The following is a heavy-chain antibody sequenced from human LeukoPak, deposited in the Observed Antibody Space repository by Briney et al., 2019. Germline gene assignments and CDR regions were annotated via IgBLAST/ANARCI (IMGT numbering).Heavy chain of an antibody. D-gene: IGHD7-27*01. Sequence: SETLSLTCTVSGGSISSSSYYWGWIRQPPGKGLGWIGSIYYSGSTYYNPPLKSRVTISVDTSKNQFSLKLSSVTAADTAVYYCARVNMGIYHYWGQGTLVTVSS. CDR1: GGSISSSSYY. CDR3: ARVNMGIYHY. V-gene: IGHV4-39*01. CDR2: IYYSGST. J-gene: IGHJ4*02.